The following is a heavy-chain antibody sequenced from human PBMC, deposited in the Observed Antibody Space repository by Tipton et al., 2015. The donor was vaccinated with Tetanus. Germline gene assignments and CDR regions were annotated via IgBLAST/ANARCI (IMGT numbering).Heavy chain of an antibody. V-gene: IGHV4-31*03. CDR3: ARRGGGSTFDH. D-gene: IGHD1-26*01. CDR2: IYYTGNT. J-gene: IGHJ4*02. Sequence: TLSLTCSVSGGSISSGGYYWSWIRQHPGKGLVWLGYIYYTGNTYYNPSLKSRLTISLDTSKNHFSLRLTSLSAADTAVYFCARRGGGSTFDHWGQGTLVTVSS. CDR1: GGSISSGGYY.